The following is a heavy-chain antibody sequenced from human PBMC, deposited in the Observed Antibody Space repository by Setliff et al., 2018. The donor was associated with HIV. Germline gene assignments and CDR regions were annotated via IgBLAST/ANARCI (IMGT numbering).Heavy chain of an antibody. J-gene: IGHJ4*02. CDR1: GFTFTGYW. CDR3: AREGGTYRTLL. V-gene: IGHV3-74*01. D-gene: IGHD1-26*01. CDR2: IDSDGTGT. Sequence: GGSLRLSCAASGFTFTGYWMHWDRQAPGKGLVWVSHIDSDGTGTTYADSVRGRFSISRDNAKNTLYLQMNSLRAEDTAVYYCAREGGTYRTLLWGQGTLVTVSS.